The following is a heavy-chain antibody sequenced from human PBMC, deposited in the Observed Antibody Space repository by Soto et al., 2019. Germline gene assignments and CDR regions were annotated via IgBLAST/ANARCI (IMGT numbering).Heavy chain of an antibody. CDR3: ARWYSGSYLIFDY. D-gene: IGHD1-26*01. CDR1: GGSISSSNW. CDR2: IYHSGST. Sequence: SETLSLTCAVSGGSISSSNWWSWVRQPPGKGLEWIGEIYHSGSTNYNPSLKSRVTISVDTSKNQFSLNLSSVTAADTAVYYCARWYSGSYLIFDYWGQGTLVTVSS. J-gene: IGHJ4*02. V-gene: IGHV4-4*02.